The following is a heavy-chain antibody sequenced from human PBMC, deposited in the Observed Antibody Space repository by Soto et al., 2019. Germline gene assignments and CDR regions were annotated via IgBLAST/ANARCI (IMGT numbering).Heavy chain of an antibody. V-gene: IGHV3-74*01. Sequence: GGSLRLSCAASGFTFSSFWMHWVRQAPGKGLVWVSHIDNDGSSTNYADSVKGRFTISRDNAKNTLYPQMNSLRAEDTAVYYCVRENALTADLXDYWGQGTQVTVSS. D-gene: IGHD2-8*01. CDR2: IDNDGSST. J-gene: IGHJ4*02. CDR3: VRENALTADLXDY. CDR1: GFTFSSFW.